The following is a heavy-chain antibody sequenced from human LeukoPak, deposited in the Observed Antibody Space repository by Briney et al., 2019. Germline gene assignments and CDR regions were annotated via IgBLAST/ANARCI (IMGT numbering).Heavy chain of an antibody. CDR3: ARVDSNSYYYYYYYMDV. D-gene: IGHD2/OR15-2a*01. CDR1: GFTFSSYN. V-gene: IGHV3-48*01. CDR2: ISSSSSTI. J-gene: IGHJ6*03. Sequence: GGSLRLSCAASGFTFSSYNMNWVRQAPGKGLEWVSYISSSSSTIYYADSVKGRFTISRDNAKNSLYLQMNSLGAEDTAVYYCARVDSNSYYYYYYYMDVWGKGTTVTVSS.